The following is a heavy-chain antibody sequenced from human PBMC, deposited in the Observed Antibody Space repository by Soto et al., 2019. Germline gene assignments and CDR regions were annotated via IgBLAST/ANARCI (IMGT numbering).Heavy chain of an antibody. Sequence: QVQLQESGPGLVKPSQTLSLTCTVSGGSISSGGYYWSWIRQHPGKGLEWIGYIYYSGSTYYNPSLQSRVTISVDTSKNQFSLKLRSVTAADTAVYYCAISTKMTTVFDYWGHGTLVTVSS. CDR3: AISTKMTTVFDY. CDR2: IYYSGST. CDR1: GGSISSGGYY. V-gene: IGHV4-31*03. J-gene: IGHJ5*01. D-gene: IGHD4-17*01.